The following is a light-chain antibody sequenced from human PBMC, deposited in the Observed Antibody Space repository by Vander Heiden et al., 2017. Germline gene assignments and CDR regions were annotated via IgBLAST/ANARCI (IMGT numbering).Light chain of an antibody. CDR2: DAA. J-gene: IGKJ2*01. V-gene: IGKV3-15*01. CDR3: QQYNTWPYT. Sequence: EIVLTQSSASLSVSPGGRATLSCRASQSVSNNLAWYHQEPSQAPRLLIFDAAYRATGIPARITASGSGTEFSLTISSLQSEDVASFYCQQYNTWPYTFGQGTKLKIK. CDR1: QSVSNN.